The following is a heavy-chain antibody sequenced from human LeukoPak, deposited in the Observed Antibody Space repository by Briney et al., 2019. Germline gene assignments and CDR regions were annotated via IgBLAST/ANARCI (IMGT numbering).Heavy chain of an antibody. Sequence: ASVKVSCKASGYTFTSYGISWVRQAPGQGLEWMGRISAYNGNTNYAQKLQGRVTMTTDTSTSTAYMELRSLRSDDTAVYYCARGPHYDHSLVYYYMDVWGKGTTVTVSS. D-gene: IGHD4-11*01. CDR2: ISAYNGNT. CDR3: ARGPHYDHSLVYYYMDV. J-gene: IGHJ6*03. CDR1: GYTFTSYG. V-gene: IGHV1-18*01.